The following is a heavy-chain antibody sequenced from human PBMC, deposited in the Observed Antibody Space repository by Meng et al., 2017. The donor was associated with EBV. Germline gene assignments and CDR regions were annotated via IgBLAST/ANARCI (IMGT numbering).Heavy chain of an antibody. D-gene: IGHD1-26*01. Sequence: AELVQSGAEVKRPGSQVKGSWKASGGTFSSYAISWVRQAPGQGLEWMGGIIPIFGTANYAQKFQGRDTITADKSTSTAYMELSSLRSEDTAVYYCARDRWEPKGKGWFDPWGQGTLVTVSS. J-gene: IGHJ5*02. CDR1: GGTFSSYA. CDR2: IIPIFGTA. V-gene: IGHV1-69*06. CDR3: ARDRWEPKGKGWFDP.